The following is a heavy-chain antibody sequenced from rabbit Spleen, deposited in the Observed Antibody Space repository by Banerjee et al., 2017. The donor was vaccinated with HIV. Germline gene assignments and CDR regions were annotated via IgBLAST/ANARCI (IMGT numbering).Heavy chain of an antibody. V-gene: IGHV1S40*01. CDR1: GFSFSSSYY. CDR3: ARDTGTSFSSYGMDL. CDR2: VGSGGFT. Sequence: QSLEESGGDLVKPGASLTLTCTASGFSFSSSYYSCWVRQPPGKGLEWIACVGSGGFTYYANWAKGRFTISKTSSTTVTLQMTSLTVADTATYFCARDTGTSFSSYGMDLWGPGTLVTV. J-gene: IGHJ6*01. D-gene: IGHD7-1*01.